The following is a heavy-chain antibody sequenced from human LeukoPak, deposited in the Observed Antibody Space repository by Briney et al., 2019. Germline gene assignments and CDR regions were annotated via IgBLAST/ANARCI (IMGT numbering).Heavy chain of an antibody. CDR2: ISAYNGNT. Sequence: ATVNVSCKASGYTFTSYGISWVRQAPGQGREWMGWISAYNGNTNYAQKLQGRVNMTTNTSTSTAYMELRSLRSDDTAVYYCARDLEGHYYDSSGYYSSWGQGTLVTVSP. J-gene: IGHJ4*02. V-gene: IGHV1-18*01. D-gene: IGHD3-22*01. CDR3: ARDLEGHYYDSSGYYSS. CDR1: GYTFTSYG.